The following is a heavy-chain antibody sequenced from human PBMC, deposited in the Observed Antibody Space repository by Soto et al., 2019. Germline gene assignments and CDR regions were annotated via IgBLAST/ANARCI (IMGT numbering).Heavy chain of an antibody. D-gene: IGHD2-2*01. J-gene: IGHJ2*01. CDR1: GFTFINYA. CDR3: ARKGLVPTSRPGWSYFVL. V-gene: IGHV3-23*01. CDR2: ISGGGDRT. Sequence: EVQLLESGGGLVQPGGSLRLSCVGSGFTFINYAMNWVRQTPGKGLEWVSGISGGGDRTFDADSVKGRFTISRDNSKNTSNLQMNRLRADDTAVYSGARKGLVPTSRPGWSYFVLWGRGTLVTVSS.